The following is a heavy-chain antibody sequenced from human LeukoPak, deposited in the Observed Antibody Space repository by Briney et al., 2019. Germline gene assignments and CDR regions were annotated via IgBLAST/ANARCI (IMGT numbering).Heavy chain of an antibody. CDR1: GDSVSSNTPA. Sequence: SQTPSLTCAISGDSVSSNTPAWNWIRQSPSRGLEWLGRTYYRSKWYNDYAVSVRSRITINPDTAKNQFSLQLNSVTPEDTAVYYCARQQRGAFDYWGQGTLVTVSS. CDR2: TYYRSKWYN. V-gene: IGHV6-1*01. CDR3: ARQQRGAFDY. D-gene: IGHD6-13*01. J-gene: IGHJ4*02.